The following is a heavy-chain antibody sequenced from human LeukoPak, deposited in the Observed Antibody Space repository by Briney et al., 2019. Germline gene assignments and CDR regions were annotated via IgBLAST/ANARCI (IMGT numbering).Heavy chain of an antibody. J-gene: IGHJ6*03. V-gene: IGHV4-38-2*01. D-gene: IGHD3-3*01. CDR2: INHSGST. CDR3: ARGDSDFWSGYYRHYYMDV. Sequence: PSETLSLTCAVSGYSISSGYYWGWIRPPPGKGLEGIGEINHSGSTNYNPALKSRVTISVDTSKNQFSLKLSSVTAADTAVYYCARGDSDFWSGYYRHYYMDVWGKGTTVTVSS. CDR1: GYSISSGYY.